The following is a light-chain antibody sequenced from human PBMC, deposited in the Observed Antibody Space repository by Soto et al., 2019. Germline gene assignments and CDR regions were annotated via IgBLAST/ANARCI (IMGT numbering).Light chain of an antibody. CDR1: SSDVGGYDY. CDR3: SSYTSSTSYV. V-gene: IGLV2-14*03. Sequence: QSALTQPASVSGSPGQSITISCTGTSSDVGGYDYVSWYQQHPGNAPKLMIYDVTNRPSGVSNRFSGSKSGNTASLTISGLQTEDEASHYCSSYTSSTSYVFGTGTKLTVL. J-gene: IGLJ1*01. CDR2: DVT.